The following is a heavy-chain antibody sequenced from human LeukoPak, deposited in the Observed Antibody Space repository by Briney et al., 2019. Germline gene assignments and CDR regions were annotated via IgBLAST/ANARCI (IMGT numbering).Heavy chain of an antibody. D-gene: IGHD1-7*01. Sequence: ASVKVSCKASGYTFTSYGISWVRQAPGQGLEWMGWISANKGNTNYAQKLQGRVIMTTDTSTSTAYMELRSPKSDDTAVYYCARDQIRTGTLGYWGQGTLVTVSS. CDR2: ISANKGNT. J-gene: IGHJ4*02. V-gene: IGHV1-18*01. CDR1: GYTFTSYG. CDR3: ARDQIRTGTLGY.